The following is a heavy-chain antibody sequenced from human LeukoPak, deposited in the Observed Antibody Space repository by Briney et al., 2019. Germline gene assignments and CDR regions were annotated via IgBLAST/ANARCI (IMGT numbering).Heavy chain of an antibody. V-gene: IGHV3-33*06. CDR1: GFTFSSYG. D-gene: IGHD1-7*01. Sequence: GGSLRLSCAASGFTFSSYGMHWVRQAPGKGLEWVAVIWYDGSNKYYADSVKGRFTISRDNSKNTLYLQMNSLRAEDTAVYYCAKDRGMAGTTVDCWGQGTLVTVSS. CDR2: IWYDGSNK. J-gene: IGHJ4*02. CDR3: AKDRGMAGTTVDC.